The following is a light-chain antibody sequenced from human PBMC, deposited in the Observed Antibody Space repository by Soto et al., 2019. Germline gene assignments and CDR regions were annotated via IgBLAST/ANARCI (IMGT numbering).Light chain of an antibody. Sequence: EVVVTQSPVTLALSPGERATLSCRTSQSVDIYVAWYQQKPGQAPRLLIYDASNRAPGIPARFSGSGSGTDFTLTISSLEPEAFAVYYCQQGKYWSALTFGGGTKVEIK. CDR2: DAS. CDR1: QSVDIY. CDR3: QQGKYWSALT. J-gene: IGKJ4*01. V-gene: IGKV3-11*01.